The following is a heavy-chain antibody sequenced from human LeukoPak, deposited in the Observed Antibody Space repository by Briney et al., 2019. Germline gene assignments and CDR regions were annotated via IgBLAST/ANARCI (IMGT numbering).Heavy chain of an antibody. V-gene: IGHV3-23*01. Sequence: GGSLRLSCAASGFTFSNYALNWVRQAPGEGLEWVSIISDSGDITDYADSVKGRFSISRDNSKNMLYLQMNSLRAEDTAVYFCTKKITMVRGINYGMDVWGQGTTVTVSS. D-gene: IGHD3-10*01. J-gene: IGHJ6*02. CDR3: TKKITMVRGINYGMDV. CDR1: GFTFSNYA. CDR2: ISDSGDIT.